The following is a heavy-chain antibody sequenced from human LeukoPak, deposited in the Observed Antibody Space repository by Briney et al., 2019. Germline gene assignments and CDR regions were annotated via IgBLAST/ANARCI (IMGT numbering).Heavy chain of an antibody. D-gene: IGHD6-13*01. CDR2: IGAYNDNT. J-gene: IGHJ4*02. Sequence: ASVKVSCKASGYTFTSYAISWLRQAPGQGLEGMGWIGAYNDNTHYAQKFQGRVTMTTDTSTSTAYMDQRSLRSDDTAVYFCARTSAYGSSWHSYWGQGTLVTVSS. CDR1: GYTFTSYA. CDR3: ARTSAYGSSWHSY. V-gene: IGHV1-18*01.